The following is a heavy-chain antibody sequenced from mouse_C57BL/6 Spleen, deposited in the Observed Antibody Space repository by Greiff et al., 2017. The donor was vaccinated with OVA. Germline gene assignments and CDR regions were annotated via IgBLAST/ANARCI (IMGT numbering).Heavy chain of an antibody. V-gene: IGHV5-16*01. CDR1: GFTFSDYY. Sequence: EVKLMESEGGLVQPGSSMKLSCTASGFTFSDYYMTWVRQVPEKGLEWVANINYDGSSTYYLDSLKSRFTISVDNAKNILYLQMSSLKSEDTATYYCAREEYGRLWYCDVWGTGTTVTVSS. CDR2: INYDGSST. D-gene: IGHD1-1*01. J-gene: IGHJ1*03. CDR3: AREEYGRLWYCDV.